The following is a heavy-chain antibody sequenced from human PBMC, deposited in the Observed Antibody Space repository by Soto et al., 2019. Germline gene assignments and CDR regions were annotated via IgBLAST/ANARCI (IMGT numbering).Heavy chain of an antibody. J-gene: IGHJ4*02. CDR1: GYTFTSYG. V-gene: IGHV1-3*01. CDR3: ASSFTVPSAIAY. Sequence: GVPVKVSCKASGYTFTSYGISWARQAPGQRLEWMGWINAGNGNTKYSQKFQGRVTITRDTSASTAYMELSSLRSEDTAVYYCASSFTVPSAIAYWGQGTLVTVSS. D-gene: IGHD2-2*02. CDR2: INAGNGNT.